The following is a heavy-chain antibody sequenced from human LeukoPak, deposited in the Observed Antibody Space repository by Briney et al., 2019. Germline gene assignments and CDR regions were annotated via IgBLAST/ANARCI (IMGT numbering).Heavy chain of an antibody. D-gene: IGHD3-22*01. CDR1: GGSISSYY. V-gene: IGHV4-59*12. Sequence: PSETLSLTCTVSGGSISSYYWSWIRQPPGKGLEWIGHIYYSGSTNYNPSLKSRVTISVDTSKNQFSLKLSSVTAADTAVYYCARDRPLYDSSGYFDYWGQGTLVTASS. CDR2: IYYSGST. J-gene: IGHJ4*02. CDR3: ARDRPLYDSSGYFDY.